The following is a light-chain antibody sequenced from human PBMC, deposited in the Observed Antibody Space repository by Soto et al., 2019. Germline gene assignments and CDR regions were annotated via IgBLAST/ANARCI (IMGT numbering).Light chain of an antibody. V-gene: IGLV2-11*01. CDR3: CSYAGSYTYV. CDR2: DVS. CDR1: SSDVGGYNY. Sequence: QSALTQPRSVSGSPGQSVTISCTGTSSDVGGYNYVSWYQQHPGKAPKLMMYDVSKRPSGVPDRFSGSKSGNTASLTISGLQAEYEADYYCCSYAGSYTYVFGTGTKLTVL. J-gene: IGLJ1*01.